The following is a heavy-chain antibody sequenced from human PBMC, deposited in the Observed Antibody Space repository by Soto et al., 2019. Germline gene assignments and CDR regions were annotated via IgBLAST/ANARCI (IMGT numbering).Heavy chain of an antibody. CDR3: AKDIFGNYADYYYGMDV. D-gene: IGHD1-7*01. CDR2: ISWNSGSI. V-gene: IGHV3-9*01. J-gene: IGHJ6*02. Sequence: EVQLVESGGGLVQPGRSLRLSCAASGFTFDDYAMHWVRQAPGKGLEWVSGISWNSGSIGYADSVKGRFTISRDNAKNSLYLQMNSLRAEDTALYYCAKDIFGNYADYYYGMDVWGQGTTVTVSS. CDR1: GFTFDDYA.